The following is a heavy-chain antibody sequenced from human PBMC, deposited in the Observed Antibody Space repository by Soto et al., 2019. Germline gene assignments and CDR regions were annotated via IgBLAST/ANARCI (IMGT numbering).Heavy chain of an antibody. Sequence: EVQLVESGGGLVQPGGSLRLSCAASGFTFSDHYMDWVRQAPGKGLEWVGRTRNKANSYTTEYAASVKGRFTISRDDSKNSLYLQMNSLKTEDSAVYYCAGLYDSSGYTFQHWGQGTLVTVSS. V-gene: IGHV3-72*01. D-gene: IGHD3-22*01. CDR3: AGLYDSSGYTFQH. CDR2: TRNKANSYTT. CDR1: GFTFSDHY. J-gene: IGHJ1*01.